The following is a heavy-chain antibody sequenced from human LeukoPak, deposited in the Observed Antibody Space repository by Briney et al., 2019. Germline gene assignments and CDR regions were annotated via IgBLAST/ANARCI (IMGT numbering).Heavy chain of an antibody. CDR3: ARVGSRYCSGANCYDGF. V-gene: IGHV3-30-3*01. Sequence: GGSLRLSCAASGFTFSGYPIHWVRQAPGKGLEWVAVISYDGSNKYYADSVKGRFTISRDNSKNTLYLQMNSLRAEDTAIYYCARVGSRYCSGANCYDGFWGQGTLVSVSS. J-gene: IGHJ4*02. CDR2: ISYDGSNK. CDR1: GFTFSGYP. D-gene: IGHD2-15*01.